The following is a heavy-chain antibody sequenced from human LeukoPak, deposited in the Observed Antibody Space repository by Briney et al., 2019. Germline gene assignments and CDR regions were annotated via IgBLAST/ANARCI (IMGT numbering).Heavy chain of an antibody. CDR3: ARVAAWGGYYYYMDV. CDR1: GGTFSSYA. V-gene: IGHV1-69*05. J-gene: IGHJ6*03. CDR2: IIPIFGTA. D-gene: IGHD6-13*01. Sequence: SVKVSCKASGGTFSSYAISRVRQAPGQGLEWVGGIIPIFGTANYAQKFQGRVTITTDESTSTAYMELSSLRSEDTAVYYCARVAAWGGYYYYMDVWGKGTTVTVSS.